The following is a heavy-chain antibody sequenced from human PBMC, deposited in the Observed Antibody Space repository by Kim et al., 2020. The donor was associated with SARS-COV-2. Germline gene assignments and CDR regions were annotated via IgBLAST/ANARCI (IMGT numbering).Heavy chain of an antibody. CDR2: ISGDGGST. CDR3: AKASRTQYYDILTGYYRYYYYYYGMDV. Sequence: GGSLRLSCAASGFTFDDYAMHWVRQAPGKGLEWVSLISGDGGSTYYADSVKGRFTISRDNSKNSLYLQMNSLRTEDTALYYCAKASRTQYYDILTGYYRYYYYYYGMDVWGQGTTVTVSS. V-gene: IGHV3-43*02. J-gene: IGHJ6*02. D-gene: IGHD3-9*01. CDR1: GFTFDDYA.